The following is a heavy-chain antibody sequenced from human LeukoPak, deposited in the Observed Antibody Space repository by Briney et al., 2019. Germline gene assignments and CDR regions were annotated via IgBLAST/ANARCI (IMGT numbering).Heavy chain of an antibody. CDR3: ARDGRDGAPVGW. V-gene: IGHV1-3*01. D-gene: IGHD1-26*01. CDR2: INAGNGNT. J-gene: IGHJ4*02. Sequence: ASVKVSCKASGYTFTSYAMHWVCQAPGQRLEWMGWINAGNGNTKYSQKFQGRVTITRDTSASTAYMELSSLRAEDTAVYYCARDGRDGAPVGWWGQGTLVTVSS. CDR1: GYTFTSYA.